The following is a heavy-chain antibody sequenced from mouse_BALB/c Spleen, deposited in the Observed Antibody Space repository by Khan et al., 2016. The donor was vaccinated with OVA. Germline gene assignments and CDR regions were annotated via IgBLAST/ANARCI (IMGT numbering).Heavy chain of an antibody. CDR1: GYAFTSYS. V-gene: IGHV1S135*01. D-gene: IGHD2-14*01. CDR2: IDPYNGGT. J-gene: IGHJ3*01. Sequence: VQLQQSGPELVKPGASVKVSCKASGYAFTSYSLYWVKQSHGKSLEWIGYIDPYNGGTSYNQKFKGKATLTVDKSSTSAYMHLNSLTSEDSAVYYCARGGYGEFAYWGQGTLFTVSA. CDR3: ARGGYGEFAY.